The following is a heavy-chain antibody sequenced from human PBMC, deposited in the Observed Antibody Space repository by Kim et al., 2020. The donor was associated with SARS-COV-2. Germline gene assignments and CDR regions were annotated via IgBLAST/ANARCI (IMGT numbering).Heavy chain of an antibody. V-gene: IGHV4-61*01. CDR3: ARGVVVVAATRGYYYGMDV. Sequence: SETLSLTCTVSGGSVSSGSYYWSWIRQPPGKGLEWIGYIYYSGSTNYNPSLKSRVTISVDTSKNQFSLKLSSVTAADTAVYYCARGVVVVAATRGYYYGMDVWGQGTTVTVSS. J-gene: IGHJ6*02. CDR2: IYYSGST. CDR1: GGSVSSGSYY. D-gene: IGHD2-15*01.